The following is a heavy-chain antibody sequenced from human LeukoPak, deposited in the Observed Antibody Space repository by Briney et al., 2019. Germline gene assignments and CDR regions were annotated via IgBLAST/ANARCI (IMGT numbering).Heavy chain of an antibody. Sequence: GGSPRLSCTVSGFTFGDYAMGWVRQAPGKGLEWVGLIRRKVSGATTEYAASVKGRFTISRDDSKSIAYLQMNSLKTEDTAMYYCTRNIHCSGGSCSYYFDYWGQGTLVTVSS. CDR2: IRRKVSGATT. J-gene: IGHJ4*02. D-gene: IGHD2-15*01. CDR3: TRNIHCSGGSCSYYFDY. V-gene: IGHV3-49*04. CDR1: GFTFGDYA.